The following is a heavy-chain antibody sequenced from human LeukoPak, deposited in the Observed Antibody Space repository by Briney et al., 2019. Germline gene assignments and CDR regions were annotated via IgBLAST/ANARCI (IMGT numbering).Heavy chain of an antibody. D-gene: IGHD3-10*01. CDR2: IYYSGST. CDR3: AREDPWFGELNY. V-gene: IGHV4-31*03. CDR1: GGSISSGGYY. Sequence: SETLSLTCTVSGGSISSGGYYWSWIRQHPGKGLERIGFIYYSGSTYYNPSLKSRVTFSVDTSKNQFSLKLSSVTAADTAVYYCAREDPWFGELNYWGQGTLVTVSS. J-gene: IGHJ4*02.